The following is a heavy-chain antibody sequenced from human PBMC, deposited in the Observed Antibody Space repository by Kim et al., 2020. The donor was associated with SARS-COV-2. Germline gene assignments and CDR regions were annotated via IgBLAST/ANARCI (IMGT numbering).Heavy chain of an antibody. J-gene: IGHJ4*02. CDR1: GFTFSDHH. CDR3: VRASGHCNGVDCRAYFAY. D-gene: IGHD2-21*01. CDR2: IRNKRNGYTT. V-gene: IGHV3-72*01. Sequence: GGSLRLSCAVSGFTFSDHHMDWVRQAPGKGLEWVARIRNKRNGYTTEHAASVKGRFIISRDDSENSMFLQMNSLKTEDTAVYYCVRASGHCNGVDCRAYFAYWGQGTLVTVSS.